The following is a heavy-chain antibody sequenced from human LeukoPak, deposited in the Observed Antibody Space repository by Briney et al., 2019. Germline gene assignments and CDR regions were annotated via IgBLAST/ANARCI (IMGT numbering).Heavy chain of an antibody. CDR2: IYYSGST. V-gene: IGHV4-31*03. CDR3: ARENRGYSGYALDY. CDR1: GGSISSGGYC. D-gene: IGHD5-12*01. J-gene: IGHJ4*02. Sequence: PSETLSLTCTVSGGSISSGGYCWSWIRQHPGKGLEWIGYIYYSGSTYYNPSLKSRISITVDTSNNQFSLKLSSVTAADTAVYYCARENRGYSGYALDYWGQGPLVTVSS.